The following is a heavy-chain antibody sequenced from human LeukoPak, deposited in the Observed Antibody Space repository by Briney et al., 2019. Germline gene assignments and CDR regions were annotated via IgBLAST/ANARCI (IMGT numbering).Heavy chain of an antibody. D-gene: IGHD4-17*01. J-gene: IGHJ5*02. CDR2: IAATSGST. CDR3: AKAAYGDYVNWFDP. V-gene: IGHV3-23*01. CDR1: GFTFRNYA. Sequence: GESLRLSCAASGFTFRNYAMNWVRQAPGKGLEWVSSIAATSGSTFYADSVKGRFTISRDNSKNTLYLQMNSLRAEDTALYYCAKAAYGDYVNWFDPWGHGTLVIVSS.